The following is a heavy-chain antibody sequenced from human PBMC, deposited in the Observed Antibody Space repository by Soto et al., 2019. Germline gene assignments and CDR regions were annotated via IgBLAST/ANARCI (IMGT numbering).Heavy chain of an antibody. J-gene: IGHJ3*02. CDR2: ISGSGGST. V-gene: IGHV3-23*01. D-gene: IGHD3-16*02. Sequence: PGGSLRLSCAASGFTFSSYAMSWVRQAPGKGLEWVSAISGSGGSTYYADSVKGRFTISRDNSKNTLYLQMNSLRAEDTAVYYCAKEWGITFGGVIVPPGLFDIWGQGTMVTVSS. CDR1: GFTFSSYA. CDR3: AKEWGITFGGVIVPPGLFDI.